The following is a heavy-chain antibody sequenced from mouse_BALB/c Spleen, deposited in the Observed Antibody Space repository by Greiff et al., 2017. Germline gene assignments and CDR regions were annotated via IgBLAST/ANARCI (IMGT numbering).Heavy chain of an antibody. J-gene: IGHJ4*01. CDR1: GYTFTDYN. V-gene: IGHV1-18*01. D-gene: IGHD2-1*01. Sequence: VQLKESGPELVKPGASVKIPCKASGYTFTDYNMDWVKQSHGKSLEWIGDINPNNGGTIYNQKFKGKATLTVDKSSSTAYMELRSLTSEDTAVYYCARREAYGNFFYAMDYWGQGTSVTVSS. CDR2: INPNNGGT. CDR3: ARREAYGNFFYAMDY.